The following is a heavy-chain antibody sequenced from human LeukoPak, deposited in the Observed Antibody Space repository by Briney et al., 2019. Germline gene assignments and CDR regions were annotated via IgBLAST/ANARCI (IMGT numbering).Heavy chain of an antibody. D-gene: IGHD2-2*01. Sequence: KRGESLKISCMVSGYSFTRYWIGWVRHMPGKGLEWVGIIYPGDSDTGYSPSFQGQVTISADKSINTAYLQWGSLKASDTAMYYCAGMDIVVPAAKTPTLDIWGQGTMVTVSS. CDR1: GYSFTRYW. V-gene: IGHV5-51*01. J-gene: IGHJ3*02. CDR2: IYPGDSDT. CDR3: AGMDIVVPAAKTPTLDI.